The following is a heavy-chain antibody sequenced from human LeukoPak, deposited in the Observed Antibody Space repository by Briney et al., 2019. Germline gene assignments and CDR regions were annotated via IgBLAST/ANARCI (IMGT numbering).Heavy chain of an antibody. V-gene: IGHV3-23*01. D-gene: IGHD3-22*01. CDR1: GFTFSSYA. J-gene: IGHJ4*02. CDR2: ISGGGGST. CDR3: AKFLHYYDSSGYE. Sequence: GGSLRLSCAASGFTFSSYAMSWVRQAPGKGLEWVSAISGGGGSTYYADSVKGRFTISRDNSKNTLYPQMNSLRAEDTAVYYCAKFLHYYDSSGYEWGQGTLVTVSS.